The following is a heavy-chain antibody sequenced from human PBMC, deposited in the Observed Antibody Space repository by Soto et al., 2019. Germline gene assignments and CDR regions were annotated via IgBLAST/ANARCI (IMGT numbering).Heavy chain of an antibody. CDR2: IYYSGST. D-gene: IGHD2-15*01. J-gene: IGHJ4*02. CDR3: ARDPAYCSGGSCYVDY. V-gene: IGHV4-30-4*01. Sequence: PSENLSLTCTVSGGSISSGDYYWSWIRQPPGKGLEWIGYIYYSGSTYYNPSLKSRVTISVDTSKNQFSLKLSSVTAADTAVYYCARDPAYCSGGSCYVDYWGQGTLVTVSS. CDR1: GGSISSGDYY.